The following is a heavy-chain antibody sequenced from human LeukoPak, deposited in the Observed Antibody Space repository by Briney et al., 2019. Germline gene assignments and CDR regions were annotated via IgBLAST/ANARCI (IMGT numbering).Heavy chain of an antibody. V-gene: IGHV1-2*02. J-gene: IGHJ4*02. CDR3: ARGPRAYGSGGRNLIFDY. D-gene: IGHD3-10*01. CDR1: GYTFTGYY. Sequence: ASVKVSCKASGYTFTGYYMHWVRQAPGQGLEWMGWINPNSGGINYAQKFQGRVTMTRDTSISTAYMELSRLRSDDTAVYYCARGPRAYGSGGRNLIFDYWGQGTLVTVSS. CDR2: INPNSGGI.